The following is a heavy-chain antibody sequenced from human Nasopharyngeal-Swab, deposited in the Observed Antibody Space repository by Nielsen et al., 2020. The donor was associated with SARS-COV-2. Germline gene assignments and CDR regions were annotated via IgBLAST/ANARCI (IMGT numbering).Heavy chain of an antibody. CDR3: ARRQTRQGSDFWSGYVPNYYYYYGMDV. J-gene: IGHJ6*02. D-gene: IGHD3-3*01. V-gene: IGHV5-51*01. Sequence: GESLKISCKGSGYSFTSYWIGWVRQMPGKGLEWMGIIYPGDSDTRYSPSFQGQVTISADKSISTAYLQWSSLKASDTAMYYCARRQTRQGSDFWSGYVPNYYYYYGMDVWGQGTTVTVSS. CDR1: GYSFTSYW. CDR2: IYPGDSDT.